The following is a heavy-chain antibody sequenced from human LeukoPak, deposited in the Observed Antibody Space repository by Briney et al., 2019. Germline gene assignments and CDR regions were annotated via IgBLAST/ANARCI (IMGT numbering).Heavy chain of an antibody. Sequence: PSETLSLTCAVYGGSFSGYYWSWIRQPPGKGLEWIGEINHSGSTNYNPSLKGRVTISVDTSKNQFSLKLSSVTAADTAVYYCARGLPSDLDYWGQGTLVTVSS. D-gene: IGHD2-2*01. CDR1: GGSFSGYY. CDR2: INHSGST. V-gene: IGHV4-34*01. J-gene: IGHJ4*02. CDR3: ARGLPSDLDY.